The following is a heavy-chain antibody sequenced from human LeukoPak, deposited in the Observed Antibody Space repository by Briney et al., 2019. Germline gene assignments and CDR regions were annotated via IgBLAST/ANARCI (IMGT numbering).Heavy chain of an antibody. Sequence: ASVKVSCKASGYTFTGYYLHWVRPAPGQGLEWMGWINPNSGATNYAQKFQGRVTMTRGTSISTAYMELSSLRSDDTAVYYCARGIAVAGVDYWGQGTLVTVSS. CDR2: INPNSGAT. J-gene: IGHJ4*02. V-gene: IGHV1-2*02. D-gene: IGHD6-19*01. CDR3: ARGIAVAGVDY. CDR1: GYTFTGYY.